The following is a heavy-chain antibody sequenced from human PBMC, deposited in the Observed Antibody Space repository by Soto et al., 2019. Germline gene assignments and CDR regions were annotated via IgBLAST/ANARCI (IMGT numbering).Heavy chain of an antibody. CDR3: AREIGSGYDYPRLDY. J-gene: IGHJ4*02. CDR1: GGTFSSYT. D-gene: IGHD5-12*01. CDR2: IIPILGIA. Sequence: GASVKVSCKASGGTFSSYTISWVRQAPGQGLEWMGRIIPILGIANYAQKFQGRVTITADKSTSTAYMELSSLRSEDTAVYYCAREIGSGYDYPRLDYWGQGTLVTVSS. V-gene: IGHV1-69*04.